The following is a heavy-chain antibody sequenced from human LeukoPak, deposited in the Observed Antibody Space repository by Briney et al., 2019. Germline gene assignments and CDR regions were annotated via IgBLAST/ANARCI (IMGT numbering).Heavy chain of an antibody. CDR3: AKDRRSGWDSTFDY. Sequence: GGSLRLSCVASGFTFKSYGMHWVRQAPGKGLEWVAVISYDGSNRNYADSVKGRFTISRDNSKNTLYLQMNSLRDEDTAVYYCAKDRRSGWDSTFDYWGQGTLVIVSS. D-gene: IGHD6-19*01. J-gene: IGHJ4*02. V-gene: IGHV3-30*18. CDR2: ISYDGSNR. CDR1: GFTFKSYG.